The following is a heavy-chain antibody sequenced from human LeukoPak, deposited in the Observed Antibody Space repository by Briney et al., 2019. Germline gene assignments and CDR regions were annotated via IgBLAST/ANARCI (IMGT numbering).Heavy chain of an antibody. CDR3: ARGRMVRGVTWFDP. V-gene: IGHV4-61*02. Sequence: SETLSLTCTVSGGSISSSSYYWSWIRQPAGKGLEWIGRIYTSGSTNYNPSLKSRVTMSVDTSKNQFSLKLSSVTAADTAVYYCARGRMVRGVTWFDPWGQGTLVTVSS. D-gene: IGHD3-10*01. CDR2: IYTSGST. CDR1: GGSISSSSYY. J-gene: IGHJ5*02.